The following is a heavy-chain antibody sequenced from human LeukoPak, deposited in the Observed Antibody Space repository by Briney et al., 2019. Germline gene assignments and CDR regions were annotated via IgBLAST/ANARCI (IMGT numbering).Heavy chain of an antibody. Sequence: GGSLRLSCAASGFTFSSYSMNWVRQAPGKGLEWVSSISSSYIYYADSVKGRFTISRDNAKNSLYLQMNSLRAEDTAVYYCARAPVYCSSTSCYSPSGFDYWGQGTLVTVSS. CDR3: ARAPVYCSSTSCYSPSGFDY. CDR2: ISSSYI. D-gene: IGHD2-2*01. V-gene: IGHV3-21*01. CDR1: GFTFSSYS. J-gene: IGHJ4*02.